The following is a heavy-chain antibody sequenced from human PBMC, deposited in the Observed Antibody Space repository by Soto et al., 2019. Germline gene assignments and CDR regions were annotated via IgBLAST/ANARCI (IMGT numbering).Heavy chain of an antibody. V-gene: IGHV3-33*01. D-gene: IGHD2-15*01. J-gene: IGHJ6*02. CDR3: AREDCSGGSCYFAYHHYGMDV. Sequence: VQLVESGGGVVQPGRSLRLSCAASGFTFSSYGMHWVRQAPGKGLEWVAVIWYDGSNKYYADSVKGRFTISRDNSKNTLYLQMNSLRAEDTAVYYCAREDCSGGSCYFAYHHYGMDVWGQGTTVTVSS. CDR1: GFTFSSYG. CDR2: IWYDGSNK.